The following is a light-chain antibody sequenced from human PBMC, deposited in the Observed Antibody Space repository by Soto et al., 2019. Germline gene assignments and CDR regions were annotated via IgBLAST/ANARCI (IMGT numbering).Light chain of an antibody. CDR3: QQYNNYWT. J-gene: IGKJ1*01. V-gene: IGKV1-5*03. CDR1: QSISSW. CDR2: KAS. Sequence: DIQMTQSPSTLSASAGDRVTITCRASQSISSWLAWYQQKPGKAPKLLIYKASSLESGVPSRFSGSGSGTEFTLTITSLQPDDFATYYCQQYNNYWTFGQGTKVEIK.